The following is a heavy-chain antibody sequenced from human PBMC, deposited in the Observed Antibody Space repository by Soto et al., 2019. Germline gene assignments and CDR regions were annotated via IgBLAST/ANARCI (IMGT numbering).Heavy chain of an antibody. V-gene: IGHV1-2*04. Sequence: ASVKVSCKASGYTFTGYYMHWVRQAPGQGLEWMGWINPNSGGTNYAQKFQGWVTMTRDTSISTAYMELSRLRSDDTAVYYCARMDQVGTPLDYWGQGTLVTVSS. CDR3: ARMDQVGTPLDY. CDR2: INPNSGGT. D-gene: IGHD2-21*02. CDR1: GYTFTGYY. J-gene: IGHJ4*02.